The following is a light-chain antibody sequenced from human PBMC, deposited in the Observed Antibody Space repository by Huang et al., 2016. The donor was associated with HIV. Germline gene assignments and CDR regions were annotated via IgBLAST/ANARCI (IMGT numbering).Light chain of an antibody. CDR2: GAS. V-gene: IGKV3-15*01. CDR1: QSVNSK. Sequence: EIVMTQSPATLSLSPGERATLSCRASQSVNSKLAWYQQKPGQAPRLLIYGASTRATGVPGRFSGSGSGTECTLTISSLQSEEFAVYYCQQYSKWPPNTFGQGTKLESK. CDR3: QQYSKWPPNT. J-gene: IGKJ2*01.